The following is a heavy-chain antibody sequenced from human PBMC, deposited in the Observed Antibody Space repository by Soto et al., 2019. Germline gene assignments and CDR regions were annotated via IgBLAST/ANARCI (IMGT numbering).Heavy chain of an antibody. CDR3: AKARQAQSHYYYGMDV. V-gene: IGHV3-23*01. D-gene: IGHD6-19*01. J-gene: IGHJ6*02. CDR1: GFIFKMYW. Sequence: PGGSLRLSCAASGFIFKMYWMHWVRQSPGKGLEWVSGISGTGYGTYYADSVKGRFTISRDSSNNTLYLQMNSLRGEDTAIYYCAKARQAQSHYYYGMDVWGQGTPVTVSS. CDR2: ISGTGYGT.